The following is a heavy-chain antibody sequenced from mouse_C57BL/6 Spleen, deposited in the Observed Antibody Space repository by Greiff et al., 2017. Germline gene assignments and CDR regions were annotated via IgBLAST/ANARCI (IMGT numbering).Heavy chain of an antibody. V-gene: IGHV5-17*01. Sequence: EVKLMESGGGLVKPGGSLKLSCAASGFTFSDYGMHWVRQAPEKGLEWVAYISSGSSTIYYADTVKGRFTISRDNAKNTLFLQMTSLRSEDTAMYYCARPDYGSSSQYYYFDYWGQGTTLTVSS. D-gene: IGHD1-1*01. CDR2: ISSGSSTI. J-gene: IGHJ2*01. CDR3: ARPDYGSSSQYYYFDY. CDR1: GFTFSDYG.